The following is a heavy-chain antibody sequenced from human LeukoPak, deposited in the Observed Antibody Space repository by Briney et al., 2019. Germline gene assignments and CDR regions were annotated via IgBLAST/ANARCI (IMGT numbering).Heavy chain of an antibody. CDR1: GLTFSNAG. J-gene: IGHJ4*02. CDR2: IRSTTDNGTT. D-gene: IGHD4/OR15-4a*01. CDR3: AHRDISMVRVDY. V-gene: IGHV3-15*01. Sequence: GGSLRLSCVASGLTFSNAGMGWVRQAPGKGLEWVGRIRSTTDNGTTDYAAPVKDRFTISRDDSKNTVYLQMSSLKTEDTGVYFCAHRDISMVRVDYWGQGTLVTVSS.